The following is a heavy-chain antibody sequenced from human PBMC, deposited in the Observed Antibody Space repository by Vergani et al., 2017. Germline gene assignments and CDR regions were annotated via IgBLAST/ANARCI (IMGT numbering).Heavy chain of an antibody. V-gene: IGHV4-61*02. Sequence: QVKLQESGPGLLKPSQTLSLTCTVSGESIRSGSHYWSWIRQPAGKGPEWIGHIHTGGSTDLNPSFKSRVTISVDTSKNQFSLKLSSVTAADTAVYYCARVRRDDSSGYYYYYGMDVWGQGTTVTVSS. D-gene: IGHD3-22*01. J-gene: IGHJ6*02. CDR3: ARVRRDDSSGYYYYYGMDV. CDR2: IHTGGST. CDR1: GESIRSGSHY.